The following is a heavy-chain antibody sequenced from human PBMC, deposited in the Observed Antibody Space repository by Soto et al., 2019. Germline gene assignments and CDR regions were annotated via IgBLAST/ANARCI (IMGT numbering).Heavy chain of an antibody. V-gene: IGHV1-18*01. CDR1: GYTFTNYG. Sequence: QVQLVQSGTEVKKPGASVKVSCKASGYTFTNYGISWVRQAPGQGLECLAWINTYNGHTNYAQKLQGRVTLTTDTSTSTAYMELRSLRSDDSAVYYCARDLLYSSRSTVRFDIWGQGTMVTVSS. D-gene: IGHD6-13*01. J-gene: IGHJ3*02. CDR3: ARDLLYSSRSTVRFDI. CDR2: INTYNGHT.